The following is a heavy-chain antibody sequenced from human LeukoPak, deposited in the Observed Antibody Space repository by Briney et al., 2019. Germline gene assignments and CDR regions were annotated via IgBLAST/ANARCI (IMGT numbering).Heavy chain of an antibody. Sequence: PGGSLKLSCAASGFTFSSYNMNWVRQAPGKGLQWVSYISSSSGTIYYADSVKGRFTISRDNAKNSLYLQMNSLRAEDTAVYYCAIDLTLLRYFDWLLEGLDYWGQGTLVTVSS. J-gene: IGHJ4*02. CDR2: ISSSSGTI. V-gene: IGHV3-48*01. CDR3: AIDLTLLRYFDWLLEGLDY. CDR1: GFTFSSYN. D-gene: IGHD3-9*01.